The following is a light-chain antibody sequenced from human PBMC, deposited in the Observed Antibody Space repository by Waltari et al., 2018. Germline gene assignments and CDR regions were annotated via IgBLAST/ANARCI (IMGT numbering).Light chain of an antibody. V-gene: IGKV3-11*01. CDR1: QRVSSY. CDR2: DAS. J-gene: IGKJ3*01. Sequence: EIVLTQSPATLSFSPGERAPLPCRASQRVSSYLAWYQQKPGQAPRLLIYDASNRATGIPARFSGSGSGTDFTLTISSLEPEDFAVYYCQQRSNWPLTFGPGTKVDIK. CDR3: QQRSNWPLT.